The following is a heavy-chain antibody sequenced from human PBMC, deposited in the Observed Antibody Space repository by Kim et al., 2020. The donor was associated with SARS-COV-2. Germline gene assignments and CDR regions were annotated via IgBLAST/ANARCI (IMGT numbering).Heavy chain of an antibody. V-gene: IGHV3-48*02. CDR2: ISSSSSTI. CDR3: ARDEMGPPDLDSSSWYVSYYYYGMDV. Sequence: GGSLRLSCAASGFTFSSYSMNWVRQAPGKGLEWVSYISSSSSTIYYADSVKGRFTISRDNAKNSLYLQMNSLRDEDTAVYYCARDEMGPPDLDSSSWYVSYYYYGMDVWGQGTTVTVSS. CDR1: GFTFSSYS. J-gene: IGHJ6*02. D-gene: IGHD6-13*01.